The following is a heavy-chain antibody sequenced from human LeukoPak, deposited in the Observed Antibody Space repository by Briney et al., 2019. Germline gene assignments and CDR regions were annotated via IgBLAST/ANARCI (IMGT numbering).Heavy chain of an antibody. Sequence: SETLSLTCTVSGYSISSGYYWGWIRQPPGKGLEWIGSIYRSETTYYNPSLKSRVIISEDTSQNQFSLKLSSVTAADTAVYYCARGRHYYDTSGYYFFDYWGQGTLVTVSS. CDR1: GYSISSGYY. CDR3: ARGRHYYDTSGYYFFDY. CDR2: IYRSETT. J-gene: IGHJ4*02. V-gene: IGHV4-38-2*02. D-gene: IGHD3-22*01.